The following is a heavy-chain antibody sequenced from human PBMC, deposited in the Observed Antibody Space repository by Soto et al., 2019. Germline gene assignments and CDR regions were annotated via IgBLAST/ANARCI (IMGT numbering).Heavy chain of an antibody. D-gene: IGHD6-6*01. CDR1: GFTFSSYA. Sequence: GGSLRLSCAASGFTFSSYAMSWVRQAPGKGLEWVSAISGSGGSTYYADSVKGRFTISRDNSKNTLYLQMNSLRAEDTAVYYCAKWGRRLVGPGDFQHWGQGTLVTVSS. J-gene: IGHJ1*01. V-gene: IGHV3-23*01. CDR3: AKWGRRLVGPGDFQH. CDR2: ISGSGGST.